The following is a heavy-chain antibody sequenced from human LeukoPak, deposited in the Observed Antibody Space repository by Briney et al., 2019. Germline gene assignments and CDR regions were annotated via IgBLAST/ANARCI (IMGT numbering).Heavy chain of an antibody. J-gene: IGHJ4*02. CDR1: GYTFTGYY. Sequence: RWASVKVSCKASGYTFTGYYMHWVRQAPGQGLEWMGRINPNSGGTNCAQKFQGRVTMTRDTSISTAYMELSRLRSDDTAVYYCASLQGDYDSSGTDYWGQGTLVTVSS. V-gene: IGHV1-2*06. CDR3: ASLQGDYDSSGTDY. D-gene: IGHD3-22*01. CDR2: INPNSGGT.